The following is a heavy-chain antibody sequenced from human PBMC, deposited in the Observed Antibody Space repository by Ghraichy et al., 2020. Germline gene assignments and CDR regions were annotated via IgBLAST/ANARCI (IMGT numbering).Heavy chain of an antibody. CDR3: AKDLMGATGLEIYYGMDV. V-gene: IGHV3-43*01. D-gene: IGHD1-26*01. CDR2: ISWDGDTT. J-gene: IGHJ6*02. Sequence: GESLNISCAASGFTFDDFTMHWVRQTPGKGLEWVSLISWDGDTTYYADSVKGRFTISRDNSNNSLYLQMSSLRTEDTALYYCAKDLMGATGLEIYYGMDVWGQGTTVTVSS. CDR1: GFTFDDFT.